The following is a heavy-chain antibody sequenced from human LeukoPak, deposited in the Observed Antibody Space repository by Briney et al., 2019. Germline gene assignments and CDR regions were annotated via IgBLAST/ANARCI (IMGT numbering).Heavy chain of an antibody. V-gene: IGHV3-21*01. CDR1: GFTFSSYS. CDR3: ARDLWTSGLFYYYGMDV. CDR2: ISGSGSYI. D-gene: IGHD5-12*01. J-gene: IGHJ6*02. Sequence: GGSLRLSCAASGFTFSSYSMNWVRQAPGKGLEWVSSISGSGSYIYYADSVRGRFTVSRVNAKTSLYLQMNSLRAEGTAVYYCARDLWTSGLFYYYGMDVWGQGTTVTVSS.